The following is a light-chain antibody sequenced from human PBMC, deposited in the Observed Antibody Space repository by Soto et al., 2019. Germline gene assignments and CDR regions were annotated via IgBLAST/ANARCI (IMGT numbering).Light chain of an antibody. Sequence: EIVLTQSPGTLSLSPGDRATLSCRASQSVSRSYLAWYQQKPGQAPSLLIYGASRRATGIPDRFSGSGSGTDFTLTISRLEPEDFAVYYCQQYDSSPITFGQGTRLEI. V-gene: IGKV3-20*01. CDR3: QQYDSSPIT. CDR2: GAS. J-gene: IGKJ5*01. CDR1: QSVSRSY.